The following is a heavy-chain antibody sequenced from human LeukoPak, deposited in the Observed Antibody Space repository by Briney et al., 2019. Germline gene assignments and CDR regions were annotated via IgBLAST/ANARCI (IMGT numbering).Heavy chain of an antibody. CDR1: GFTFRSYG. CDR2: VADDGNHK. CDR3: AREAAWGQWYFDY. V-gene: IGHV3-30*03. Sequence: PGGSLRLSCAASGFTFRSYGMHWVRQAPGKGLEWVAVVADDGNHKVYADSAKGRFTIYRDSSKNTLYLQMDSLRAEDTAVYYCAREAAWGQWYFDYWGQGTLVTVSS. D-gene: IGHD2-15*01. J-gene: IGHJ4*02.